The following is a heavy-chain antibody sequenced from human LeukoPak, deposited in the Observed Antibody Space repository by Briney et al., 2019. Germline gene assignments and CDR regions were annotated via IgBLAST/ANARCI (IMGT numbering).Heavy chain of an antibody. D-gene: IGHD2-15*01. CDR1: GFTFSVYW. Sequence: PGGSLRLSCAASGFTFSVYWMSWVRQAPGKGREWVANIKQDGSEKYYVDSVKGRFTISRDNAKNSLYLQMNSLRAEDTAVYYCARDGVVVVVAATPHYYYYGMDVWGQGTTVTVSS. J-gene: IGHJ6*02. V-gene: IGHV3-7*03. CDR2: IKQDGSEK. CDR3: ARDGVVVVVAATPHYYYYGMDV.